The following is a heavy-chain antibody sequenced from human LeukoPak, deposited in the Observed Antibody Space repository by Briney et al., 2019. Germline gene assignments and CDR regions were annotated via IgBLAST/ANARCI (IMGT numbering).Heavy chain of an antibody. CDR2: IYYSGST. V-gene: IGHV4-59*01. J-gene: IGHJ4*02. Sequence: SETLSLTCTVSGGSISSYYWSWIRQPPGKGLEWIGYIYYSGSTNYNPSLKSRVTISVDTSKNQFSLKLSSVTAADTAVYYCASLYYDYVWGGYRYSDYWGQGTLVTVSS. CDR1: GGSISSYY. D-gene: IGHD3-16*02. CDR3: ASLYYDYVWGGYRYSDY.